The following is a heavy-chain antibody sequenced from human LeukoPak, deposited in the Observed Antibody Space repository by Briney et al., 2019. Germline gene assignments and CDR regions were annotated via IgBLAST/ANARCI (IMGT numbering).Heavy chain of an antibody. J-gene: IGHJ4*02. D-gene: IGHD2-2*01. V-gene: IGHV3-30-3*01. CDR1: GFTFSSYA. CDR3: ARETLREARDRSSTSCPLGY. Sequence: PGRSLRLSCAASGFTFSSYAMHWVRQAPGQGLEWGAVISYDGSNKYYADSVKGRFTISRDNSKNTLYLQMNSLRAEDTAVYYCARETLREARDRSSTSCPLGYWGQGTLVTVSS. CDR2: ISYDGSNK.